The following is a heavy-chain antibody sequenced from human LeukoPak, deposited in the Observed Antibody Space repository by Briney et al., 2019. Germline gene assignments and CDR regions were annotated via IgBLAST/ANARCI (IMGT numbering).Heavy chain of an antibody. V-gene: IGHV4-34*01. CDR1: GGSFSGW. J-gene: IGHJ3*02. CDR2: IHHSGGT. CDR3: ARHNGWAFDI. Sequence: PSETLSLTCAVYGGSFSGWWSWIRQPPGKGLEWIGEIHHSGGTKYNPSLRSLDTISVYTSKRQISLKMTSVTAADTAIYYCARHNGWAFDIWGQGTVVTVSS. D-gene: IGHD2-15*01.